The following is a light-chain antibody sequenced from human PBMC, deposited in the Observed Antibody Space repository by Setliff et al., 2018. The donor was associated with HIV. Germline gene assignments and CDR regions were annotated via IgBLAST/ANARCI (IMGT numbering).Light chain of an antibody. V-gene: IGLV2-14*02. CDR2: EVS. Sequence: QSALAQPASVSGSPGQSITISCTGNSSDVGSYNLVSWYQQHSDKAPKLIIYEVSNRPSGVSDRFSGSKSGNTASLTISGLQAEDESNYYCSSFTSSNIYVFGTGTKVTVL. CDR3: SSFTSSNIYV. CDR1: SSDVGSYNL. J-gene: IGLJ1*01.